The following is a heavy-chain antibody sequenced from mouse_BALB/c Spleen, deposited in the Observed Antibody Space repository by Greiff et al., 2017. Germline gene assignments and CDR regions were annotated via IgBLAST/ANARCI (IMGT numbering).Heavy chain of an antibody. CDR3: ARTGLTGILFDFDY. J-gene: IGHJ2*01. CDR2: ILPGSGST. CDR1: GYTFSSYW. V-gene: IGHV1-9*01. Sequence: QVQLQQSGAELMKPGASVKISCKATGYTFSSYWIEWVKQRPGHGLEWIGEILPGSGSTNYNEKFKGKATFTADTSSNTAYMQLSSLTSEDSAVYYCARTGLTGILFDFDYWGQGTTLTVSS. D-gene: IGHD4-1*01.